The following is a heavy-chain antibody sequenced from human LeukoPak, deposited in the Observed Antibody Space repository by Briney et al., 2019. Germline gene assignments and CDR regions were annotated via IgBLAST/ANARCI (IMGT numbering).Heavy chain of an antibody. CDR2: ISGSGGST. CDR1: GFTFGSYA. V-gene: IGHV3-23*01. D-gene: IGHD3-3*01. CDR3: AKDWGDYDFWSGYYVDY. J-gene: IGHJ4*02. Sequence: GGSLRLSCAASGFTFGSYAMSWVRQAPGKGLEWVSAISGSGGSTYYADSVKGRFTISRDNSKNTLYLQMNSLRAEDTAVYYCAKDWGDYDFWSGYYVDYWGQGTLVTVSS.